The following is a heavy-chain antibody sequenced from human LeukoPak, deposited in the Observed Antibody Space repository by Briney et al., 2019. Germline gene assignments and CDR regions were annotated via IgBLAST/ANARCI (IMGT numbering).Heavy chain of an antibody. CDR2: INTDGSDI. CDR3: ARTGNLLDY. CDR1: GFSFSSYL. D-gene: IGHD1-7*01. Sequence: GGSLRLSCAASGFSFSSYLMHWVRHVPGKGLVWVSRINTDGSDITHADSVKGRFTISRDNAKNTLYLQMNSLRAEDTAVYYCARTGNLLDYWGQGTLVTVSS. J-gene: IGHJ4*02. V-gene: IGHV3-74*01.